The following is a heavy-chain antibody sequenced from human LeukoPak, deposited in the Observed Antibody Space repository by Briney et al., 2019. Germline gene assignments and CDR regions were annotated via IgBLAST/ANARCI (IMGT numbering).Heavy chain of an antibody. V-gene: IGHV3-23*01. CDR2: ISGSGGSS. J-gene: IGHJ4*02. CDR1: GFTFSSYA. D-gene: IGHD3-10*01. Sequence: GGSLRLSCAASGFTFSSYAMSWVRQAPGRGLEWVSGISGSGGSSYYADSVKGRFTISRDNSKKTLYLQMNSLRAEDTAVYYCAKVPPYSYGSGYEYYFDYWGQGTLVTVSS. CDR3: AKVPPYSYGSGYEYYFDY.